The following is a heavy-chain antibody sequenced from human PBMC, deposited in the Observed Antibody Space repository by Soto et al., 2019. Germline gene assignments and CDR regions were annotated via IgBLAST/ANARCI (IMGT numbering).Heavy chain of an antibody. Sequence: QVQLVESGGGVVQPGRSLRLSCAASGFTFSSYAMPWVRQAPGKGLEWVAVISYDGSNKYYADSVKGRFTISRDNSKNTLYLQMNSLRAEDTAVYYCARDRSPNYYYYGMDVWGQGNTVTVSS. CDR3: ARDRSPNYYYYGMDV. CDR1: GFTFSSYA. CDR2: ISYDGSNK. J-gene: IGHJ6*02. V-gene: IGHV3-30-3*01.